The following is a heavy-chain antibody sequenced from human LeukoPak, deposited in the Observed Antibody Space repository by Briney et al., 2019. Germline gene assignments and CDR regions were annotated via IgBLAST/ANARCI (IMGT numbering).Heavy chain of an antibody. D-gene: IGHD3-10*01. V-gene: IGHV4-31*03. CDR1: GDSISSGVYY. J-gene: IGHJ4*02. CDR3: ARTSHGSGSYYNR. Sequence: PSETLSLTCTVSGDSISSGVYYWSWIRQHPGKGLEWIGYIYYSGNTYYNPSLKSRVTISVDTSKNQFSLKLSSVTAADTAVYYCARTSHGSGSYYNRWGQGTLVTASS. CDR2: IYYSGNT.